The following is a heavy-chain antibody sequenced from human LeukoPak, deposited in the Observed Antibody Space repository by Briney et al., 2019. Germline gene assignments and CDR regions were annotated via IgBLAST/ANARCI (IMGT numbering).Heavy chain of an antibody. J-gene: IGHJ3*02. Sequence: PSETLSLTCTVSGGSISSSSYYWGWIRQPPGKGLEWIGSIYYSGSTYYNPSLKSRVTISVDTSKNQFSLKLSSVTAADTAVYYCARVGDGLNDAFDMWGQGTLVTVSS. D-gene: IGHD1-26*01. CDR2: IYYSGST. CDR1: GGSISSSSYY. CDR3: ARVGDGLNDAFDM. V-gene: IGHV4-39*01.